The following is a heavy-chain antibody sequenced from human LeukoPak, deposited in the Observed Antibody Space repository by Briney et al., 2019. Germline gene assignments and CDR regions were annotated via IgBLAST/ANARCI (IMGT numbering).Heavy chain of an antibody. J-gene: IGHJ4*02. D-gene: IGHD2-21*02. CDR1: GGSVSSGSYY. V-gene: IGHV4-61*01. CDR2: IYYSGST. CDR3: ARVGWSYCGGDCYIFDY. Sequence: PSETLSLTCTVSGGSVSSGSYYWRWIRQPPGKGLEWIGYIYYSGSTNYNPSLKSRVTISVDTSKNQFSLKLSSVTAADTAVYYCARVGWSYCGGDCYIFDYWGQGTLVTVSS.